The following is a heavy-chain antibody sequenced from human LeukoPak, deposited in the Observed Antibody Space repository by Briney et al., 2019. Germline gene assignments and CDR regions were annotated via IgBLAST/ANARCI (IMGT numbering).Heavy chain of an antibody. CDR1: GGSFSGYY. D-gene: IGHD5-18*01. CDR3: ARRRQDTAMVNYYYYMDV. CDR2: INHSGST. Sequence: SETLSLTCAVYGGSFSGYYWSWIRQPPGKGLEWIGEINHSGSTNYNPSLKSRVTISVDTSKNQFSLKLSSVTAADTAVYYCARRRQDTAMVNYYYYMDVWGKGTTVTVSS. V-gene: IGHV4-34*01. J-gene: IGHJ6*03.